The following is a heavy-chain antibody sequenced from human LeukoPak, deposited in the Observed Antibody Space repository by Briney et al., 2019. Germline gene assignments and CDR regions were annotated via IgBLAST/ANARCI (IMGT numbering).Heavy chain of an antibody. CDR3: AKSRSDIYSGYEYYFDY. V-gene: IGHV3-30*02. D-gene: IGHD5-12*01. Sequence: GGSLRLSCATSAFTFRSYGMHWVRQAPDKGLEWVAFIRYDGSNKYYADSVKGRFTISRDNSKNTLYLQMNSPRAEDTAVYYCAKSRSDIYSGYEYYFDYWGQGTLITVSS. CDR1: AFTFRSYG. CDR2: IRYDGSNK. J-gene: IGHJ4*02.